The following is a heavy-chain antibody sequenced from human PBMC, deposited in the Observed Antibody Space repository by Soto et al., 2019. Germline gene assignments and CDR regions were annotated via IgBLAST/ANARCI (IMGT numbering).Heavy chain of an antibody. V-gene: IGHV4-59*01. J-gene: IGHJ4*02. Sequence: SETLSLTCSVSGGSISGSYLSWIRQSPGKGLEWLVYVYYTGSTNYSPSLRSRVSISVDTSKNEFSLRLSSVTAADTAVYFCARSVAVPGAHIDYWGQGTHVTVSS. CDR1: GGSISGSY. CDR3: ARSVAVPGAHIDY. D-gene: IGHD6-19*01. CDR2: VYYTGST.